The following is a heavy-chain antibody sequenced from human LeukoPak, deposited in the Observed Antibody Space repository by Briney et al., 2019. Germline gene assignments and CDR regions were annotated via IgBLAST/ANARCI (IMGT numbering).Heavy chain of an antibody. J-gene: IGHJ6*02. D-gene: IGHD2-15*01. V-gene: IGHV1-2*02. CDR2: INPNSGGT. Sequence: ASVTVSCKASGYTFTGYYMHWVRQAPGQGLEWMGWINPNSGGTTYAQKFQGRVSMTRVTSITTAYMELTSLRSDDTAVYYCATHQSDIYYGMYVWGQGTTVTVSS. CDR1: GYTFTGYY. CDR3: ATHQSDIYYGMYV.